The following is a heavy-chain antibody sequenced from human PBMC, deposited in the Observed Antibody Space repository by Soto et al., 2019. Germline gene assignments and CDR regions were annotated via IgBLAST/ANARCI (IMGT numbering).Heavy chain of an antibody. CDR3: ARDIFTETAV. Sequence: PSETLSLTCTVSGGSISSCGYYWSWIRQHPGKGLEWIGYIYYSGSTYYNPSLKSRVTISVDTSKNQFSLKLSSVTAADTAVYYGARDIFTETAVWGQGTLVTVPQ. J-gene: IGHJ4*02. V-gene: IGHV4-31*03. CDR2: IYYSGST. CDR1: GGSISSCGYY. D-gene: IGHD4-17*01.